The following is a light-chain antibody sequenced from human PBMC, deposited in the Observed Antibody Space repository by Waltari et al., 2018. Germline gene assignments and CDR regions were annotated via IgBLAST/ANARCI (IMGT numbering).Light chain of an antibody. CDR2: EVS. CDR1: SSDIGAYKH. Sequence: QSALTQPASVSGSPGQSITISCSGTSSDIGAYKHVSWYQQHPGKAPKLMIYEVSNRPSGFSNRFSGSKSGNTASLTISGLQADDESHYYCTSFTSSATWVFGGGTKVTVL. V-gene: IGLV2-14*01. CDR3: TSFTSSATWV. J-gene: IGLJ3*02.